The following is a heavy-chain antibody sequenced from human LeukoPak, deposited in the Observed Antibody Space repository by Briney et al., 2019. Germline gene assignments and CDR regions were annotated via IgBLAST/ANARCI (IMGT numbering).Heavy chain of an antibody. J-gene: IGHJ4*02. CDR1: GFIFSNYA. CDR2: IFGRGSST. CDR3: AKWGDYDILTGYYDSDY. Sequence: PGASLRLSCAASGFIFSNYAMSWVRQAPGKGLEWVSAIFGRGSSTYYADSVKGRFTISRDNSKNTLYLQLNRLRAEDTAVYYCAKWGDYDILTGYYDSDYWGQGTLVTVSS. V-gene: IGHV3-23*01. D-gene: IGHD3-9*01.